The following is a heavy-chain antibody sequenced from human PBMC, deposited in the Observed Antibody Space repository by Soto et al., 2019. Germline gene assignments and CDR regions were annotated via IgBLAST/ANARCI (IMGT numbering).Heavy chain of an antibody. Sequence: GGSLRLSCAASGFTFSSYAMNWVRQAPGKGLEWVSAISGSGGSTYYADSVKGRFSISRDNSKNTLYLQMNSLRAEDTAVYYCARQGPRDRPFDYWGQGTLVTVS. CDR3: ARQGPRDRPFDY. D-gene: IGHD6-6*01. CDR2: ISGSGGST. CDR1: GFTFSSYA. J-gene: IGHJ4*02. V-gene: IGHV3-23*01.